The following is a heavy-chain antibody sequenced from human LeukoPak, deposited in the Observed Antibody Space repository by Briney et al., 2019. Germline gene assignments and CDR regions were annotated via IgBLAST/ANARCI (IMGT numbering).Heavy chain of an antibody. CDR3: ARYDYGDQFDY. CDR1: GGSISTSSYC. J-gene: IGHJ4*02. V-gene: IGHV4-39*01. D-gene: IGHD4-17*01. Sequence: SETLSLTCTVSGGSISTSSYCWGWIRQPPGKGLEWIGSIYYSGSTYYNPSLKSRVTISVDTSKNQFSLKLSSVTAADTAVYYCARYDYGDQFDYWGQGTLVTVSS. CDR2: IYYSGST.